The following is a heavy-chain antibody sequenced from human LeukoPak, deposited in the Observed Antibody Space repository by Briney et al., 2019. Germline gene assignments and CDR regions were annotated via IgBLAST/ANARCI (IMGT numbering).Heavy chain of an antibody. Sequence: GGSLRLSCAASGFTFSSYSMNWVRQAPGKGLEWVSSISSSSSYIYYAESVKGRFTISRDNAKNSLYLQMNSLRAEDTAVYYCARVSGYSYGYPYFDYWGQGTLVTVSS. V-gene: IGHV3-21*01. D-gene: IGHD5-18*01. CDR1: GFTFSSYS. J-gene: IGHJ4*02. CDR2: ISSSSSYI. CDR3: ARVSGYSYGYPYFDY.